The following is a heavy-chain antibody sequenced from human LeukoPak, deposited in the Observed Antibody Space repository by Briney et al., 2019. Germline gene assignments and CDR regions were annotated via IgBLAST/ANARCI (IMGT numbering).Heavy chain of an antibody. Sequence: SVKVSCKASGGTFSSYAISWVRQAPGQGLEWMGRIIPILGIANYAQKFQGRVTITADKSTSTAYMELSSLRSEDTAVYYCARDRGGYGDYDYSGQGTLVTVSS. D-gene: IGHD4-17*01. V-gene: IGHV1-69*04. CDR2: IIPILGIA. CDR3: ARDRGGYGDYDY. J-gene: IGHJ4*02. CDR1: GGTFSSYA.